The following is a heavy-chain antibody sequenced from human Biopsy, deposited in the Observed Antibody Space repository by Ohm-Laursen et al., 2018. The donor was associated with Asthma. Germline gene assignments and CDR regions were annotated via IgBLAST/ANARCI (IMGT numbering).Heavy chain of an antibody. V-gene: IGHV4-61*01. Sequence: GTLSLTCTVSGGSVSSGSHYWSWTRQPPGKGLEWIGYISYSGSTNHNPSLKSRVTISVDTSKNQFSLKLSSVTAADTAVYYCARDFVDSAMDYFDYWGQGTLVTVSS. CDR2: ISYSGST. D-gene: IGHD5-18*01. CDR1: GGSVSSGSHY. J-gene: IGHJ4*02. CDR3: ARDFVDSAMDYFDY.